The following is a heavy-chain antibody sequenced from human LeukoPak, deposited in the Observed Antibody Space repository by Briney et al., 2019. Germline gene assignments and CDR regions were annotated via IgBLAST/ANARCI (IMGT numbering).Heavy chain of an antibody. CDR1: GFTFSSYA. Sequence: GGSLRLSCAASGFTFSSYAISWVRQAPGKGLGWVSAISGSGGSTSYADSVKGRFTISRDNSKNTLYPQMNSLRAEDTAVYYCAKPLNWGGFDYWGQGTLVTVSS. V-gene: IGHV3-23*01. CDR2: ISGSGGST. D-gene: IGHD3-10*01. CDR3: AKPLNWGGFDY. J-gene: IGHJ4*02.